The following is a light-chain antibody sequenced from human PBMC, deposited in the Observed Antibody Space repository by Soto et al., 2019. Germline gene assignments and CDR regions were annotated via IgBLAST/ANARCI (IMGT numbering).Light chain of an antibody. CDR3: CSYGGSSTFPYV. V-gene: IGLV2-23*02. CDR2: EVT. J-gene: IGLJ1*01. CDR1: SSDVGTYNL. Sequence: QSTRTQPASVSGSPEQSITISCTGTSSDVGTYNLVSWYQQHPGKAPKLIIYEVTERPSGISNRFSGSKFGNTASLTISGLLPEDEADYYCCSYGGSSTFPYVFGTGTKV.